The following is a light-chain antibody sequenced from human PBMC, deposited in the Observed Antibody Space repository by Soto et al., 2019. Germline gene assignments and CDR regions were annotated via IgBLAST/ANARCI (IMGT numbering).Light chain of an antibody. CDR3: HQYDSIVQT. Sequence: VFTQSACTVALSPGERATLSCRASQSVRNSLFACYQQKPGHPPTLLIYDASTSATATPESFSGSGSGTAFTLPISSLEPEDFAVYYCHQYDSIVQTFGQGTKVDIK. CDR1: QSVRNSL. J-gene: IGKJ1*01. V-gene: IGKV3-20*01. CDR2: DAS.